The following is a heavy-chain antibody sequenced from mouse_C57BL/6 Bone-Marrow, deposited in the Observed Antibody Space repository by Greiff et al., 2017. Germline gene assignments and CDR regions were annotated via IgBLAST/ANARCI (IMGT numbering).Heavy chain of an antibody. D-gene: IGHD2-12*01. CDR3: ATNSHYSPWVCWYFDV. CDR2: IHPSDSDT. CDR1: GYTFTSYW. V-gene: IGHV1-74*01. Sequence: QVQLQQPGAELVKPGASVKVSCKASGYTFTSYWMHWVKQRPGQGLEWIGRIHPSDSDTNYNQKFKGKATLTVDKSSSTAYMQLSSLTSEDSAVYYCATNSHYSPWVCWYFDVWGTGTTVTVSS. J-gene: IGHJ1*03.